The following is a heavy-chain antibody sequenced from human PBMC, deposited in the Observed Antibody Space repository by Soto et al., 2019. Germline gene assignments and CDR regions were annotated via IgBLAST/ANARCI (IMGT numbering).Heavy chain of an antibody. J-gene: IGHJ6*02. Sequence: GGSLRLSCAASGFSLSSYWMYWVRQTPGKGLVWVARIKDGGDETSYAESVKGRFTISRDNAKNTLHLQMSSLRSEDTAVYYCVRFSGLDFWGQGTSVTVSS. CDR3: VRFSGLDF. CDR1: GFSLSSYW. CDR2: IKDGGDET. V-gene: IGHV3-74*01.